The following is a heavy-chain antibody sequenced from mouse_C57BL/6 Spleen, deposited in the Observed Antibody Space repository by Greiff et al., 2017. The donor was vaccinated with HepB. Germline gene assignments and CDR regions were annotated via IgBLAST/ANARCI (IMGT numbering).Heavy chain of an antibody. Sequence: EVQLVESGGGLVQPGGSLSLSCAASGFTSTDYYMSWVRQPPGKALEWLGFIRNKANGYTTEYSASVKGRFTISRDNSQSILYLQMNALRAEDSATYYCARYYGSSYWYFDVWGTGTTVTVSS. CDR3: ARYYGSSYWYFDV. D-gene: IGHD1-1*01. CDR1: GFTSTDYY. CDR2: IRNKANGYTT. V-gene: IGHV7-3*01. J-gene: IGHJ1*03.